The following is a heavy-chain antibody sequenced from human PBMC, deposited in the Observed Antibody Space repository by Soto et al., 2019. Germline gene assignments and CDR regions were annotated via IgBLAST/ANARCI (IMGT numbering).Heavy chain of an antibody. CDR2: IKQDGSEK. CDR3: ARDLQDGYDSSGYYY. V-gene: IGHV3-7*03. D-gene: IGHD3-22*01. J-gene: IGHJ4*02. Sequence: EVQLVESGGGLVQPGGSLRLPCAASGFTFSSYWRSWVRQAPGKGLERVANIKQDGSEKYYVDSVKGRFTMSRDNAKNSLYLQMNSLRAEDAAVYYCARDLQDGYDSSGYYYWGQGTLVTVSS. CDR1: GFTFSSYW.